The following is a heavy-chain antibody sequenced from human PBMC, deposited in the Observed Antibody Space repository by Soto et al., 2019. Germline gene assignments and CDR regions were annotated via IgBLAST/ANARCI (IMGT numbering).Heavy chain of an antibody. Sequence: PGESLKISCKGSGYSFTSYWIGWVRQMPGKGLEWMGIIYPGDSDTRYSPSFQGQVTISADKSISTAYLQWSSLKASDTAMYYWARLPSPLRYFDWFDFFYFDYWGQGTLVTVSS. D-gene: IGHD3-9*01. V-gene: IGHV5-51*01. J-gene: IGHJ4*02. CDR3: ARLPSPLRYFDWFDFFYFDY. CDR1: GYSFTSYW. CDR2: IYPGDSDT.